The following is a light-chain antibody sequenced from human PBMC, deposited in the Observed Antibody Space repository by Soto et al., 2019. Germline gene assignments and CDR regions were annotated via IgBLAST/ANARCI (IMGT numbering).Light chain of an antibody. CDR1: SSNIGANYY. CDR2: GNN. V-gene: IGLV1-40*01. Sequence: QSVLTQPPSVSGAPGQRVTIFFTGTSSNIGANYYVHWYQQLPGTAPKLLIYGNNKRPSGVPDRFSGSKSDTSASLAITGLQTEDEADYYCQSYDSSLSAVVFGGGTKLTVL. CDR3: QSYDSSLSAVV. J-gene: IGLJ2*01.